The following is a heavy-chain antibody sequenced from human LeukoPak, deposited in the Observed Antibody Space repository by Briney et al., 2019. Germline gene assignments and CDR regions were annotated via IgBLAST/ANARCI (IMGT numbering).Heavy chain of an antibody. V-gene: IGHV1-2*02. D-gene: IGHD2-2*03. CDR3: ARELDIVVVPAASGAFDI. CDR1: GYTFTSYA. Sequence: ASVKVSCKASGYTFTSYAMHWVRQAPGQGLEWMGWINPNSGGTNYAQKFQGRVTMTRDTSISTAYMELSRLRSDDTAVYYCARELDIVVVPAASGAFDIWGQGTMVTVSS. CDR2: INPNSGGT. J-gene: IGHJ3*02.